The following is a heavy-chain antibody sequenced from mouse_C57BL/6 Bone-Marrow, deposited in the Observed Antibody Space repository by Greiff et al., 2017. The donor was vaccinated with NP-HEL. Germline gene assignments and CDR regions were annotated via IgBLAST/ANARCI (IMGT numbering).Heavy chain of an antibody. V-gene: IGHV5-17*01. J-gene: IGHJ2*01. Sequence: DVMLVESGGGLVKPGGSLKLSCAASGFTFSDYGMHWVRQAPEKGLEWVAYISSGSSTIYYADTVKGRFTISRDNAKNTLFLQMTSLRSEDTAMYYCARAWDLDYWGQGTALTVSS. CDR2: ISSGSSTI. D-gene: IGHD4-1*01. CDR3: ARAWDLDY. CDR1: GFTFSDYG.